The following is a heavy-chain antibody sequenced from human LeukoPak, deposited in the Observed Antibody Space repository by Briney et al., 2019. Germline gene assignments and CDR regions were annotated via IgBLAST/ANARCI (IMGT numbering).Heavy chain of an antibody. V-gene: IGHV1-18*04. Sequence: ASVTVSCTASGYTFTNSYIHWVRQAPGQGLEWMGWISAYNGNTNYAQKFQGRVIMTIDTSTSTAYMELRSLRSDDTAVYYCARAYYHDYSDYHWAPDYWGQGTLATVSS. CDR1: GYTFTNSY. CDR3: ARAYYHDYSDYHWAPDY. CDR2: ISAYNGNT. J-gene: IGHJ4*02. D-gene: IGHD3-22*01.